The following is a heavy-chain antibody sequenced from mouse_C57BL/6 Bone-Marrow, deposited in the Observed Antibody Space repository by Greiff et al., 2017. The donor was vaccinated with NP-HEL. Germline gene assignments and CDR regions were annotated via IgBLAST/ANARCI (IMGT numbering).Heavy chain of an antibody. CDR2: IRLKSDNYAT. J-gene: IGHJ2*01. D-gene: IGHD1-1*01. Sequence: EVKVEESGGGSVQPGGSMKLSCVASGFTFSNYWMNWVRQSPEKGLEWVAQIRLKSDNYATHYAESVKGRFTISRDDSKSSVYLQMNNLRAEDTGIYYCTGFITHYWGQGTTLTVSS. V-gene: IGHV6-3*01. CDR3: TGFITHY. CDR1: GFTFSNYW.